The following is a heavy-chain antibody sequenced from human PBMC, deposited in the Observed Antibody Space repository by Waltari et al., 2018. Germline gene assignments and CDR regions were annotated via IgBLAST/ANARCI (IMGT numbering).Heavy chain of an antibody. CDR3: ARGHPFTIVSPRYYYYYYMDV. D-gene: IGHD3-9*01. J-gene: IGHJ6*03. V-gene: IGHV4-34*01. Sequence: QVHLQQWGAGLLKPSETLSLTCGVYSGSLTGYHWNWIRQAPGKGLEWIGDSNQSGNTDYNPSLESRVTISADTSKNQFSLHLTSVTAADTAVYYCARGHPFTIVSPRYYYYYYMDVWDKGTAVTVSS. CDR1: SGSLTGYH. CDR2: SNQSGNT.